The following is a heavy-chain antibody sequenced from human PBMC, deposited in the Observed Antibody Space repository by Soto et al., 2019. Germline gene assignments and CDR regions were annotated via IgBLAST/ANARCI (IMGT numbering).Heavy chain of an antibody. CDR3: AHKRDVSRGFKS. J-gene: IGHJ5*01. CDR2: IYWDDDQ. CDR1: GFSFSINGVA. Sequence: QITLKESGPTLVKPTQTLTLTCTFSGFSFSINGVAVGWIRQPPGQALEWLALIYWDDDQRYNPSLKNRLTITKDTSRNQVVLTMTNMDPVDTATYYCAHKRDVSRGFKSWGQGTLVTASS. V-gene: IGHV2-5*02.